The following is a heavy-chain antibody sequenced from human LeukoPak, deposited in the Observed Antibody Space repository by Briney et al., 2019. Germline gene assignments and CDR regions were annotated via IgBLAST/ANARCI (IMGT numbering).Heavy chain of an antibody. J-gene: IGHJ6*02. D-gene: IGHD3-22*01. CDR3: AKGNRDSSGFYYYYGMDV. CDR1: GFTFDDYA. V-gene: IGHV3-9*01. CDR2: ISWNSQNI. Sequence: GGSLRLSCVASGFTFDDYAMFWVRQAPGKGLEWVSGISWNSQNIGYAASVQGRFTISRDNAKNSLYLQMNSLRAEDTAFYYCAKGNRDSSGFYYYYGMDVWGQGTTVTVSS.